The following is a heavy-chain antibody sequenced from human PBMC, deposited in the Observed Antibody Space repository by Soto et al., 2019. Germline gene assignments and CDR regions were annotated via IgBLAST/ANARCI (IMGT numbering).Heavy chain of an antibody. V-gene: IGHV1-69*13. CDR2: IIPIFGTA. D-gene: IGHD5-12*01. Sequence: SVKVSCKASGGTFSSYAISWVRQAPGQGLEWMGGIIPIFGTANYAQKFQGRVTITADESTSTAYMELSSLRSEDTAVYYCAREGSGYLISDYYGMDVWGQGTTVTVSS. J-gene: IGHJ6*02. CDR3: AREGSGYLISDYYGMDV. CDR1: GGTFSSYA.